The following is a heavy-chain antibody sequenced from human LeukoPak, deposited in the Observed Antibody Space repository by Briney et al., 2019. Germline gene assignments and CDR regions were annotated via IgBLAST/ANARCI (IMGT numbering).Heavy chain of an antibody. Sequence: GGSLRLSCAASGFTFDDYAMHWVRQAPGKGLEWVSGISWNSGSIGYADSVKGRFTISRDNAKNSLYLQMNILRAEDTALYYCAKDMGYRDYGDYVFDYWGQGTLVTVSS. V-gene: IGHV3-9*01. CDR3: AKDMGYRDYGDYVFDY. CDR1: GFTFDDYA. J-gene: IGHJ4*02. CDR2: ISWNSGSI. D-gene: IGHD4-17*01.